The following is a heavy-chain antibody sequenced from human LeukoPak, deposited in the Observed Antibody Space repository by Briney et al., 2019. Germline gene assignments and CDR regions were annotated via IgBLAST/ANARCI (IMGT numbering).Heavy chain of an antibody. Sequence: GGSLRLSCAAPGFTFSDYYMSWIRQAPGKGLEWVSYISSSGRTIYYAHSVKGRFTISRDNAKNSLYLQMNSLRAEDTAVYYCARDYDILTGRTIDHWGQGTLVTVSS. D-gene: IGHD3-9*01. V-gene: IGHV3-11*04. CDR1: GFTFSDYY. CDR3: ARDYDILTGRTIDH. J-gene: IGHJ4*02. CDR2: ISSSGRTI.